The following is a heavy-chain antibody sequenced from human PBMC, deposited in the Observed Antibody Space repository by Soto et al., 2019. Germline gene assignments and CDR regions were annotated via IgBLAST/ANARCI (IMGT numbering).Heavy chain of an antibody. J-gene: IGHJ5*02. CDR2: IYHSGGT. CDR1: VYSISSGYY. Sequence: SETLSLTCAVSVYSISSGYYWGWIRQPPGKGLEWIGSIYHSGGTYYNPSTKSRDPISVDTSKNQFSLKLSSVTAADTAVYYCARVEIAAHGWFDPWGQGTLVTVSS. V-gene: IGHV4-38-2*01. CDR3: ARVEIAAHGWFDP. D-gene: IGHD6-13*01.